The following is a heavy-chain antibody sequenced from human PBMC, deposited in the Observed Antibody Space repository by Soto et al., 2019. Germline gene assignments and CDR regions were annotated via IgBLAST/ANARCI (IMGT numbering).Heavy chain of an antibody. V-gene: IGHV1-46*01. CDR1: GYTFTSYY. J-gene: IGHJ6*02. D-gene: IGHD3-3*01. CDR3: ARSAIFGVAPYYYYGMDV. Sequence: ASVKVSCKASGYTFTSYYMHWVRQAPGQGLEWMGIINPSGGSTSYAQKFQGRVTMTRDTSTSTVYMELSSLRSEDTAVYYGARSAIFGVAPYYYYGMDVWGQGTTVTVSS. CDR2: INPSGGST.